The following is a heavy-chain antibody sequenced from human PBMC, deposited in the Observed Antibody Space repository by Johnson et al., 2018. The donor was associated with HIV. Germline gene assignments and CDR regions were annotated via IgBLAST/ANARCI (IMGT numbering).Heavy chain of an antibody. J-gene: IGHJ3*02. Sequence: VQLVESGGVVVQPGGSLRLSCAASGFTFDDSAMHWVRQAPGKGLEWVSLISWDGDRTNYADSVKGRFTISRDNSKNFLYLQMNSLRAEDTALYYCAKSFITSSIDALDMWGQGTMVTVSS. D-gene: IGHD6-6*01. CDR1: GFTFDDSA. CDR3: AKSFITSSIDALDM. V-gene: IGHV3-43D*03. CDR2: ISWDGDRT.